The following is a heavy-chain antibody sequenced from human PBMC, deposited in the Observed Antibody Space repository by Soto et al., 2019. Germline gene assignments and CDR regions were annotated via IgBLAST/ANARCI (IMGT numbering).Heavy chain of an antibody. Sequence: GASVKVSCKASGYTFTSYGISWVRQAPGQGLEWMGWISAYNGNTNYAQKLQGRVTMTTDTSTSTAYMELRSLSSDDTAVYYCARGTYRSSWYLEGPDYWGQGTLVTVS. CDR3: ARGTYRSSWYLEGPDY. J-gene: IGHJ4*02. V-gene: IGHV1-18*01. D-gene: IGHD6-13*01. CDR2: ISAYNGNT. CDR1: GYTFTSYG.